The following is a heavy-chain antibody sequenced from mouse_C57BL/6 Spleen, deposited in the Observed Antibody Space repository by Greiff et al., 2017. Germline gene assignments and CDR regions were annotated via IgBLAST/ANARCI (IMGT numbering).Heavy chain of an antibody. CDR3: ARGANYDTSDGLAY. J-gene: IGHJ3*01. CDR2: IDPGTGGT. Sequence: VQLQQSGAELVRPGASVTLSCKASGYTFTDYEISWVKQTPVQGLEWIGDIDPGTGGTAYNEKFKGKATLTADKSSSTAYMELRSLTSEDSAVYYCARGANYDTSDGLAYWGQGTLVTVSA. D-gene: IGHD2-1*01. CDR1: GYTFTDYE. V-gene: IGHV1-15*01.